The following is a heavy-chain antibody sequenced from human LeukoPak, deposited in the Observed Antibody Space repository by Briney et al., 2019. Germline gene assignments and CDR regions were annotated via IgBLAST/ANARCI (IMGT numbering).Heavy chain of an antibody. J-gene: IGHJ5*02. V-gene: IGHV3-48*04. Sequence: GGSLRLSCAASGFTFSSYWMHWVRQAPGKGLEWVSYISSSSSTIYYADSVKGRFTISRDNAKNSLYLQMNSLRAEDTAVYYCARMYYDFRWQGFDPWGQGTLVTVSS. CDR1: GFTFSSYW. D-gene: IGHD3-3*01. CDR3: ARMYYDFRWQGFDP. CDR2: ISSSSSTI.